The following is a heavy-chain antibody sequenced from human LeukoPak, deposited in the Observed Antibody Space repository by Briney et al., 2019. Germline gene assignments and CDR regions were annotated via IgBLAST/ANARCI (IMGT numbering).Heavy chain of an antibody. CDR3: ARWQGSSSSRNYYYYYMDV. CDR2: ITSSGTYI. Sequence: PGGSLRLSCAASGFTFSNYNMNWVRQAPGKAMEWVSSITSSGTYIFYADSVKGRFTISRDNAKNSLYLQMNSLRAEDTAVYYCARWQGSSSSRNYYYYYMDVWGKGTTVTVSS. D-gene: IGHD6-6*01. CDR1: GFTFSNYN. J-gene: IGHJ6*03. V-gene: IGHV3-21*01.